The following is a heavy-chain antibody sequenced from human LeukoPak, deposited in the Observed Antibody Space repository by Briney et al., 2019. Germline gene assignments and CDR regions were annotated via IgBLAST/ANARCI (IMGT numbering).Heavy chain of an antibody. D-gene: IGHD4-17*01. V-gene: IGHV1-2*02. CDR2: INPNSGGT. CDR1: GYTFTGYY. Sequence: EASVKVSCKASGYTFTGYYMHWVRQAPGQGLEWMGWINPNSGGTNYARKFQGRVTMTRDTSISTAYMELSRLRSDDTAVYYCARDPPPTERVYFDYWGQGTLVTVSS. J-gene: IGHJ4*02. CDR3: ARDPPPTERVYFDY.